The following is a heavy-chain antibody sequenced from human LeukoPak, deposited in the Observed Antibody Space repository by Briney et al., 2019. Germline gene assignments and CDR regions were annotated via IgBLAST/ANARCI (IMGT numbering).Heavy chain of an antibody. CDR2: IIPIFGTA. D-gene: IGHD5-18*01. Sequence: ASVKVSCKASGGTFSSYAISWVRQAPGQGLEWMGGIIPIFGTANYAQKFQGRVTITADESTSTAYMELSSLRSEDTAVYYCARGGIPIQPWPHYLDYWGQGTLVTVSS. CDR3: ARGGIPIQPWPHYLDY. J-gene: IGHJ4*02. CDR1: GGTFSSYA. V-gene: IGHV1-69*01.